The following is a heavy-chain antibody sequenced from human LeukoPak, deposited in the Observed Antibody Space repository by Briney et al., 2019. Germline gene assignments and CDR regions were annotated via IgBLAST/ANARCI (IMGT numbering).Heavy chain of an antibody. CDR1: GGSISSSSYY. D-gene: IGHD3-10*01. CDR3: AKVLSRMVRGLYYFDY. CDR2: IYYSGGT. Sequence: SETLSLTCTVSGGSISSSSYYWGWIRQPPGKGLEWIGSIYYSGGTYYNPSLKSRVTISVDTSKNQFSLKLSSVTAADTAVYYCAKVLSRMVRGLYYFDYWGQGTLVTVSS. J-gene: IGHJ4*02. V-gene: IGHV4-39*01.